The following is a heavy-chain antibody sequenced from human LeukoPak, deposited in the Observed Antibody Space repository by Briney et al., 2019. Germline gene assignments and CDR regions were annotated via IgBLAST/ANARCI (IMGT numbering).Heavy chain of an antibody. CDR1: GGSISSYY. CDR3: ARAMGYSYDYVFDY. V-gene: IGHV4-4*07. J-gene: IGHJ4*02. CDR2: IYTSGST. D-gene: IGHD5-18*01. Sequence: SETLSLTCTVSGGSISSYYWSWIRQPAGKGLEWIGRIYTSGSTNYNPSLKSRVTMPVDTSKNQFSLKQSSVTAADTAVYYCARAMGYSYDYVFDYWGQGTLVTVSS.